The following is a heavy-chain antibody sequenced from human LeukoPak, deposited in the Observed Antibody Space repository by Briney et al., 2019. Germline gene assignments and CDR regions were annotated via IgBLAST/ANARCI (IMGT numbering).Heavy chain of an antibody. V-gene: IGHV3-43D*03. D-gene: IGHD3-10*01. CDR3: ARDVIVRGFGEAPDYYYGMDV. Sequence: GGSLRLSCAASGFIFDDYAMYWVRQAPGKGLEWVSLIRWDGGRAYYADSVKGRFTISRDNSRNTLYLQMNSPRAEDTAVYYCARDVIVRGFGEAPDYYYGMDVWGQGTTVTVSS. J-gene: IGHJ6*02. CDR2: IRWDGGRA. CDR1: GFIFDDYA.